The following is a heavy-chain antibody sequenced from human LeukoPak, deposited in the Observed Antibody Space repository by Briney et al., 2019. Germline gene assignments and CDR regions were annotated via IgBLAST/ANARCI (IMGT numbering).Heavy chain of an antibody. CDR1: GFTFSDYT. V-gene: IGHV3-21*01. J-gene: IGHJ4*02. Sequence: PGGSLRLSCAASGFTFSDYTMNWARQTPGLAPEWVSSIHTSSDYVYYADSVKGRFISSRDNAKNSLYLQMNSLRVEDTGVYYCTRKSAPFDLWGQGILVTVSS. CDR2: IHTSSDYV. D-gene: IGHD3-3*01. CDR3: TRKSAPFDL.